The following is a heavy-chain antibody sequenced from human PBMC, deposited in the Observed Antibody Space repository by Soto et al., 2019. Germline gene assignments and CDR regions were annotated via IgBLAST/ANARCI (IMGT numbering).Heavy chain of an antibody. J-gene: IGHJ6*02. Sequence: SETLSLTCTVSGGSISSGGYYWGWIRQHPGKGLEWIGSIYYSGYTYYNPSLKSRVTISVDTSKNQFSLKLSSVTAADTAVYYCARHNGPLYVGYYYDMDVWGQGTTVTVSS. CDR2: IYYSGYT. CDR1: GGSISSGGYY. D-gene: IGHD3-16*01. V-gene: IGHV4-39*01. CDR3: ARHNGPLYVGYYYDMDV.